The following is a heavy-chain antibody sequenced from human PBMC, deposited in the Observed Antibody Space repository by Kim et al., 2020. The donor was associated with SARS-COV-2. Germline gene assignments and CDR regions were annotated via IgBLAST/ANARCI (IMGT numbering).Heavy chain of an antibody. D-gene: IGHD6-19*01. CDR1: GFTFGDYG. CDR3: GRGLTVAGAKYYFDF. CDR2: VRSKIYGGIT. Sequence: GGSLRLSCTASGFTFGDYGVTWVRQAPGKGLEWVSFVRSKIYGGITEHAASVRDRFSVSRDDYKIVAYLQMDSLKIEDTAIYYCGRGLTVAGAKYYFDFWGQGTLVTVSS. J-gene: IGHJ4*02. V-gene: IGHV3-49*04.